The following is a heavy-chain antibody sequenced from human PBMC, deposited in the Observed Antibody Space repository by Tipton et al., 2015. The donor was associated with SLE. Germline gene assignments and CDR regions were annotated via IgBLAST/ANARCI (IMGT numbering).Heavy chain of an antibody. CDR3: ARDDDYGGNSGFDY. Sequence: TLSLTCTVSGGSISSYYWSWIRQPPGKGLEWIGEINQRGGTNYNPSLKRRVTISLDTSKNQFSLKLSSVTAADTAVYYCARDDDYGGNSGFDYWGQGTLVTVSS. J-gene: IGHJ4*02. CDR1: GGSISSYY. D-gene: IGHD4-23*01. V-gene: IGHV4-34*01. CDR2: INQRGGT.